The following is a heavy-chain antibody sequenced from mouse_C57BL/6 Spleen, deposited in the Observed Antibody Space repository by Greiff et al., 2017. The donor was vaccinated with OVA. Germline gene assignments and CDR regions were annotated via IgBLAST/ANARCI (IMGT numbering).Heavy chain of an antibody. CDR3: ARVTTVVALDY. Sequence: EVKVEESGPGLVKPSQSLSLTCSVTGYSITSGYYWNWIRQFPGNKLEWMGYISYDGSNNYNPSLKNRISITRDTSKNQFFLKLNSVTTEDTATYYCARVTTVVALDYWGQGTTLTVSS. J-gene: IGHJ2*01. CDR1: GYSITSGYY. D-gene: IGHD1-1*01. CDR2: ISYDGSN. V-gene: IGHV3-6*01.